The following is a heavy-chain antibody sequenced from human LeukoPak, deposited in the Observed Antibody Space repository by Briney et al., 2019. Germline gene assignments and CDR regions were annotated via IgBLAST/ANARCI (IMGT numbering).Heavy chain of an antibody. J-gene: IGHJ4*02. CDR2: ISYDGSNK. CDR1: GFIFSDYA. D-gene: IGHD4-17*01. V-gene: IGHV3-30-3*01. CDR3: ATRSPTVTLDY. Sequence: GGSLRLSCAASGFIFSDYAMHRVRQAPGKGLEWVAVISYDGSNKYYVDSVKGRFTISRDNSKNTLYLQMNSLRAEDTAVYYCATRSPTVTLDYWGQGTLVTVSS.